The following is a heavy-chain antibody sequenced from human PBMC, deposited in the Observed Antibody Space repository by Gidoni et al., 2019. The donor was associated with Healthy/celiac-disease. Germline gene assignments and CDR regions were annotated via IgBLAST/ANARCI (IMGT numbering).Heavy chain of an antibody. CDR1: GFTVSSNY. V-gene: IGHV3-66*02. J-gene: IGHJ2*01. D-gene: IGHD3-10*01. Sequence: EVQLVESGGGLVQPGGSLRLSCAASGFTVSSNYMSWVRQAPGKGLEWVSVIYSGGSTYYADSVKGRFTISRDNSKNTLYLQMNSLRAEDTAVYYCARGVRSLRPYWYFDLWGRGTLVTVSS. CDR3: ARGVRSLRPYWYFDL. CDR2: IYSGGST.